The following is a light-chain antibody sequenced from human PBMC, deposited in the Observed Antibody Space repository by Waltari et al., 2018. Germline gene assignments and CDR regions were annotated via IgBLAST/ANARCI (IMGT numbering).Light chain of an antibody. CDR2: RTE. J-gene: IGLJ3*02. V-gene: IGLV1-44*01. Sequence: QSVLTQPPSASGTPGQRVTISCSGSSSNMRTNSAHWYQHIPGTAPRLLIYRTEQRPSGVPGRFSGPKSGTSASLAISGLKSEDEANYYCAAWDDNLHGPVFGGGTKLTVL. CDR1: SSNMRTNS. CDR3: AAWDDNLHGPV.